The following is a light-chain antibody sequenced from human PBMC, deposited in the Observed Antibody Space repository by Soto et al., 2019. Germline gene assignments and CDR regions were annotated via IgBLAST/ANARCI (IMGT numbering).Light chain of an antibody. V-gene: IGKV3-15*01. Sequence: EIVMPQYPATLSVSPGERATLSCRASQSVSSNLALYQQKPGQAPRLLIYGASTRATGIPARFSGSGSGTELTLTISSLQAEDFAVYYCQQYNNWPYTFGQGTKLEIK. CDR3: QQYNNWPYT. CDR1: QSVSSN. J-gene: IGKJ2*01. CDR2: GAS.